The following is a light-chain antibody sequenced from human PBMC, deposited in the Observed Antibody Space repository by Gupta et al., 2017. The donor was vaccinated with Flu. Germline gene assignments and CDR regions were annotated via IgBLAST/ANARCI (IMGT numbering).Light chain of an antibody. CDR1: QSVSSN. CDR3: QQYNIWPPIT. J-gene: IGKJ5*01. Sequence: EIVMTQSPATLSVSPGERATLSCRASQSVSSNLAWYQQKPGQAPRLLIHGASTRATGIPARFSGSGSGTEFTLTISNLQSEDFAVYYCQQYNIWPPITFGQGTRLEIK. V-gene: IGKV3-15*01. CDR2: GAS.